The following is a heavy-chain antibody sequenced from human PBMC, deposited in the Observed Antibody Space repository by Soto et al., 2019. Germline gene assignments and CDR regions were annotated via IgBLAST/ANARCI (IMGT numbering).Heavy chain of an antibody. CDR1: GYTLTELS. D-gene: IGHD4-4*01. V-gene: IGHV1-24*01. CDR2: FDPEDGET. Sequence: ASVKVSCKVSGYTLTELSMHWVRQAPGKGLEWMGGFDPEDGETIYAQKFQGRVTMTEGTSTDTAYMELSSLRSEDTAVYYCATAAGYSTPLDIWGQGTMVTVSS. CDR3: ATAAGYSTPLDI. J-gene: IGHJ3*02.